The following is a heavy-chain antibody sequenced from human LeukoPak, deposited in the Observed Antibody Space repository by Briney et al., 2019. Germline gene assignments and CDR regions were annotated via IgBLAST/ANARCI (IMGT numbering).Heavy chain of an antibody. D-gene: IGHD6-13*01. CDR2: ISGSGGST. J-gene: IGHJ4*02. V-gene: IGHV3-23*01. CDR3: AKMGIAADPPPHYFDY. Sequence: PGGSLRLSCAASGFTFSNYGMNWVRQAPGKGLEWVSTISGSGGSTYYADSVKGRFTISRDNSKNTLYLQMNSLRAEDTAVYYCAKMGIAADPPPHYFDYWGQGTLVTVSS. CDR1: GFTFSNYG.